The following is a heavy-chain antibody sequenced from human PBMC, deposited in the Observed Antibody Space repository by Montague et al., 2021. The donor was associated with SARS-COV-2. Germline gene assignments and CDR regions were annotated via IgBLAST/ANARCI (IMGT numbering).Heavy chain of an antibody. D-gene: IGHD3-16*02. CDR1: GGSFSGYY. J-gene: IGHJ5*02. CDR3: ARGYDYVWGSYRYLHWFDP. CDR2: INHSGST. V-gene: IGHV4-34*01. Sequence: SETLSLTCAVYGGSFSGYYWSWIRQPPGKVLEWIGEINHSGSTDYNPSLRSRVTISVDTSKNQFSLKLSSVTAADTAVYYCARGYDYVWGSYRYLHWFDPWGQGTLVTVSS.